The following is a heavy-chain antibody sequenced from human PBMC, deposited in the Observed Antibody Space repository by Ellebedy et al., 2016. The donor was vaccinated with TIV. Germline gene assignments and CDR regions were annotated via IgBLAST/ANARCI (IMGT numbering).Heavy chain of an antibody. J-gene: IGHJ4*02. CDR2: MNPNSGNT. Sequence: AASVKVSCRASGYTFTSYDINWVRQATGQGLEWMGWMNPNSGNTGYAQKFQGRVTMTRNTSISTAYMELSSLRSEDTAVYYCSRIRKNSGLLPEYYFDYWGQGTLVTVSS. D-gene: IGHD3-22*01. CDR3: SRIRKNSGLLPEYYFDY. V-gene: IGHV1-8*01. CDR1: GYTFTSYD.